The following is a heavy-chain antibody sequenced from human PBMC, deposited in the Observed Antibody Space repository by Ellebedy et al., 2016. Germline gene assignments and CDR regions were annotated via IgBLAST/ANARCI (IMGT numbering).Heavy chain of an antibody. Sequence: GESLKISXVVSGFTFSDYYMDWVRQAPGKGLEWVARTRNKANSYSTEYAASVKGRFTISRDESMNSLHLQMNSLTTEDTAVYYCARAMDSSGYYYAHWGQGTLVTVSS. CDR3: ARAMDSSGYYYAH. V-gene: IGHV3-72*01. CDR1: GFTFSDYY. J-gene: IGHJ4*02. CDR2: TRNKANSYST. D-gene: IGHD3-22*01.